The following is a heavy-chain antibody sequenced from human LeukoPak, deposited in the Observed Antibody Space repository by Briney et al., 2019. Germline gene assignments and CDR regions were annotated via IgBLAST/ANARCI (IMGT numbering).Heavy chain of an antibody. CDR3: ARNIAPAGTPTYFDY. D-gene: IGHD6-13*01. Sequence: ASVTVSCKASGYTFTSYGITWVRQAPGQGLEWMGWISAYNHNTNYAQRFQGRVTMTTDTSTRTAYVELRSLRSDDTAVYYCARNIAPAGTPTYFDYWGQGTLVTVAS. J-gene: IGHJ4*02. V-gene: IGHV1-18*01. CDR2: ISAYNHNT. CDR1: GYTFTSYG.